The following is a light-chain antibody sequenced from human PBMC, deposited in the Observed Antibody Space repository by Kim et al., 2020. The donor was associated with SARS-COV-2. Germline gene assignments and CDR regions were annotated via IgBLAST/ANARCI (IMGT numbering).Light chain of an antibody. CDR1: QSISSW. CDR3: QEYNSLIT. Sequence: DIQMTQSPSTLSASVGDRVTITCRASQSISSWLAWYQQKPVQAPKLLIYKASSLESGVPSRFSGSGSGTEFTLTISSLQPDDFGTYYCQEYNSLITFGQGTQLEIK. V-gene: IGKV1-5*03. J-gene: IGKJ5*01. CDR2: KAS.